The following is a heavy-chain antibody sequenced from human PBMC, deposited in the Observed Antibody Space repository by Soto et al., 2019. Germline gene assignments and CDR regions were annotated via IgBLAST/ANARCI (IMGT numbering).Heavy chain of an antibody. CDR2: IVVGSGNT. CDR1: GYTFTSYY. J-gene: IGHJ3*02. V-gene: IGHV1-58*02. CDR3: AAAYYDILTGYYTTDAFDI. Sequence: SVKVSCKASGYTFTSYYMHWVRQAPGQGLEWIGWIVVGSGNTNYAQKFQERVTITRDMSTSTAYMELSSLRSEDTAVYYCAAAYYDILTGYYTTDAFDIWGQGTMVTVSS. D-gene: IGHD3-9*01.